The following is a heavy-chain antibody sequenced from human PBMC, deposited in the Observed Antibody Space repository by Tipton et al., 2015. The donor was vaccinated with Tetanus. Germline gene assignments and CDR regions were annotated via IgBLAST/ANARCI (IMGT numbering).Heavy chain of an antibody. CDR2: ISWNSGSK. CDR1: GFTFDDYA. J-gene: IGHJ4*02. Sequence: SLRLSCAASGFTFDDYAMHWVRQAPGKGLEWVSGISWNSGSKGFADSVKGRFTISRDNAKNSLYLQMNSLRAEDTALYYCARASGTYYNANFDYWGQGTLVTVSS. V-gene: IGHV3-9*01. D-gene: IGHD3-10*01. CDR3: ARASGTYYNANFDY.